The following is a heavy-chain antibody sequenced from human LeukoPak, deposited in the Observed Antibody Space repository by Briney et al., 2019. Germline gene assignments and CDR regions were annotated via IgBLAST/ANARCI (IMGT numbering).Heavy chain of an antibody. Sequence: ASVKVSCKASGYSFTSFGISWVRQAPGQGLEWMGWISAYNGNRRSAQRFQGRVTMTTDTSASTAYMELRSLRSEDTAVYYCAKGDERGVWFGELQENWGQGTLVTVSS. CDR2: ISAYNGNR. V-gene: IGHV1-18*01. CDR3: AKGDERGVWFGELQEN. D-gene: IGHD3-10*01. CDR1: GYSFTSFG. J-gene: IGHJ4*02.